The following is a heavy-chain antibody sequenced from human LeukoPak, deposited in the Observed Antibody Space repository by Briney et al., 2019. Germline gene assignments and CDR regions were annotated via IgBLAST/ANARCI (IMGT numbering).Heavy chain of an antibody. Sequence: SETLSLTCAVYGGSFSGYYWSWIRQPPGKGLEWIGYIYYSGNTNYNPSLKSRVTISVDTSKNQFSLKLSSVTAADTAVHYCATDNSYGSGSYYTWGQGTLVTVSP. CDR2: IYYSGNT. CDR3: ATDNSYGSGSYYT. CDR1: GGSFSGYY. J-gene: IGHJ4*02. V-gene: IGHV4-59*01. D-gene: IGHD3-10*01.